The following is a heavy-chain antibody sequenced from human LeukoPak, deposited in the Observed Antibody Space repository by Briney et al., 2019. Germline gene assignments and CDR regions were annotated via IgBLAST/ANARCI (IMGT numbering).Heavy chain of an antibody. D-gene: IGHD5-24*01. Sequence: ASVKVSCKASGYTFTSYAMHWVRQAPGQRLEWMGWINAGNGNTKYSQKFQGRVTITRDTSASTAYMELSSLRSEDTAVYYCARDIRGGDGYNEGLYYWGQGTLVTVSS. V-gene: IGHV1-3*01. CDR1: GYTFTSYA. CDR3: ARDIRGGDGYNEGLYY. CDR2: INAGNGNT. J-gene: IGHJ4*02.